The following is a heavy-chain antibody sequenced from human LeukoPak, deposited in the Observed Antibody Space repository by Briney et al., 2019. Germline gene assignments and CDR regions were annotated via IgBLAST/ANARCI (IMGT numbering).Heavy chain of an antibody. J-gene: IGHJ4*02. Sequence: SETLSLTCTLSGGSMRNTDYYWGWICQPPGKGLEWIASIYNSGMTYHNPSLKSRLIMSVDLPENHISLKLTSVTAADTAVYYCAREGGFYRPLDYSGQGTLVTVSS. CDR3: AREGGFYRPLDY. D-gene: IGHD3-3*01. V-gene: IGHV4-39*07. CDR1: GGSMRNTDYY. CDR2: IYNSGMT.